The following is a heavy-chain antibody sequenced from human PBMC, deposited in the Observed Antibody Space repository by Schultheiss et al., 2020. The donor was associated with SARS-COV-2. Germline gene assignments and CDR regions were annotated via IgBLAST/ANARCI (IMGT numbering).Heavy chain of an antibody. CDR3: AKDGGSNDYWNWYFDL. J-gene: IGHJ2*01. CDR1: GFTFSSYA. Sequence: GGSLRLSCAASGFTFSSYAMSWVRQAPGKGLEWVSAISGGGGSTYYADSVKGRFTISRDNSKNTLYLQMNSLRAEDTAVYYCAKDGGSNDYWNWYFDLWGRGTLVTVSS. V-gene: IGHV3-23*01. D-gene: IGHD4/OR15-4a*01. CDR2: ISGGGGST.